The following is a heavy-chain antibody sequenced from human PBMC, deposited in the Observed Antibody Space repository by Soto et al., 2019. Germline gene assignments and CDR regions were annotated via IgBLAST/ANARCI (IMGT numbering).Heavy chain of an antibody. D-gene: IGHD6-6*01. CDR2: ISAYSANR. Sequence: QVQLVQSGAEVKKPGASVKVSCKASGYSFTTYGFSWVRQAPGQGLDWMGWISAYSANRNFAQKFQDRLTMTTDTSTSTAYMELRSLRSDDTAVYYCARDYSSSSELDYWGQGTLVTVSS. V-gene: IGHV1-18*01. CDR3: ARDYSSSSELDY. CDR1: GYSFTTYG. J-gene: IGHJ4*02.